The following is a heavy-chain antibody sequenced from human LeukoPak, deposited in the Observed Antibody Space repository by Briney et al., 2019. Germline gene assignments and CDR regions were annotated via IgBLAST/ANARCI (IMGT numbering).Heavy chain of an antibody. J-gene: IGHJ4*02. Sequence: GGSLRLSCAASGFTFSSYWMSWVRQAPGKGLEWVANIKQDGSEEYYADSVKGRFTISRDNAKNSLYLQMNSLRAEDMALYYCARGLTLSNRCFDYWGQGTLVTVSS. D-gene: IGHD2/OR15-2a*01. CDR1: GFTFSSYW. CDR3: ARGLTLSNRCFDY. V-gene: IGHV3-7*03. CDR2: IKQDGSEE.